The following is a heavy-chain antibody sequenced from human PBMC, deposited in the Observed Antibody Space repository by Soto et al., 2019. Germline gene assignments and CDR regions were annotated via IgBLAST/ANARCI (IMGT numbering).Heavy chain of an antibody. Sequence: QVQLQESGPGLVKPSETLSLTCTVSGGSISSYYWSWIRQPPGKGLEWIGYIYYSRSTNYNPSRKSGVTLSVGTSKHQFSLKLSSVTAAGTAVYYCAGDFCYAFDPWGQGTLVTVSS. CDR2: IYYSRST. CDR3: AGDFCYAFDP. CDR1: GGSISSYY. D-gene: IGHD3-16*01. J-gene: IGHJ5*02. V-gene: IGHV4-59*01.